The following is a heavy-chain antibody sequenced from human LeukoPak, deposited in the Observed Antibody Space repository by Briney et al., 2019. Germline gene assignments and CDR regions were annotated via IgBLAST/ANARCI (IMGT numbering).Heavy chain of an antibody. Sequence: GGSLRPSCAASGFTFSSYGMHWVRQAPGKGLEWVAVIWYDGSNKYYADSVKGRFTISRDNSKNTLYLQMNSLRAEDTAVYYCAKDSSRIAVELVGPHYWGQGTLVTVSS. J-gene: IGHJ4*02. CDR2: IWYDGSNK. V-gene: IGHV3-33*06. CDR3: AKDSSRIAVELVGPHY. CDR1: GFTFSSYG. D-gene: IGHD6-19*01.